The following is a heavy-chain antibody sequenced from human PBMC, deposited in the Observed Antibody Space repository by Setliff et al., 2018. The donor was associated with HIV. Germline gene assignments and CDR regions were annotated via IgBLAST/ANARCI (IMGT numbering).Heavy chain of an antibody. CDR3: ARDRIEVVVDGPHDVFDV. CDR1: GGSVSSVNYY. Sequence: PSETLSLTCSVSGGSVSSVNYYWSWIRQPPGKGLEWIGSIYHRGSTYYNPSLKSRVTISVDRSKNQFSLKLISVTAADTAVYYCARDRIEVVVDGPHDVFDVWGRGTTVTVSS. CDR2: IYHRGST. J-gene: IGHJ3*01. D-gene: IGHD2-15*01. V-gene: IGHV4-39*07.